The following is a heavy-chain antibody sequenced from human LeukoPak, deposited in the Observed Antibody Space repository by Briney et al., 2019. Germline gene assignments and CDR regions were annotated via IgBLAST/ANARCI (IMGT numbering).Heavy chain of an antibody. CDR1: GNTFTSYD. CDR2: MNPNNGNT. CDR3: TRGGPVAGTHKYFQH. V-gene: IGHV1-8*01. J-gene: IGHJ1*01. D-gene: IGHD6-19*01. Sequence: GASVKVSCKASGNTFTSYDINWVRQATGQGLEWMGWMNPNNGNTDYAQKFQGRVTLTRNTSISTAYMELSSLRSEDTAMYYCTRGGPVAGTHKYFQHWGQGALVTVSS.